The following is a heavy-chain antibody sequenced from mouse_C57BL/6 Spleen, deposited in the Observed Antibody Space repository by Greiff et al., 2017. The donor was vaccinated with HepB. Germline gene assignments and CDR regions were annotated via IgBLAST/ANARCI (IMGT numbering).Heavy chain of an antibody. CDR2: IYPGDGDT. Sequence: VKLQESGPELVKPGASVKISCKASGYAFSSSWMNWVKQRPGKGLEWIGRIYPGDGDTNYNGKFKGKATLTADKSSSTAYMQLSSLTSEDSAVYFCAREDGAMDYWGQGTSVTVSS. CDR3: AREDGAMDY. CDR1: GYAFSSSW. J-gene: IGHJ4*01. V-gene: IGHV1-82*01.